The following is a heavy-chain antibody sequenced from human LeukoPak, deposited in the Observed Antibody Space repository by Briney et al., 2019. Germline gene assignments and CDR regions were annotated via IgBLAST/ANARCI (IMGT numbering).Heavy chain of an antibody. V-gene: IGHV3-7*01. Sequence: GGSLRLSCAASGFTFSTYWMTWVRQAPGQGLEWVANIKPTGSETYYVDPAKGRFTISRDNAKNLLYLQMNSLRGEDTAVYYCGGFGYEAGVDLWGQGTLVTVSS. CDR1: GFTFSTYW. CDR2: IKPTGSET. D-gene: IGHD3-10*01. CDR3: GGFGYEAGVDL. J-gene: IGHJ4*01.